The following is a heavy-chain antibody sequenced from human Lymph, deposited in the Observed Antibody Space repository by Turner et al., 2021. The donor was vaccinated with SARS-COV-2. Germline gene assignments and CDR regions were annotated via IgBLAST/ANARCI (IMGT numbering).Heavy chain of an antibody. D-gene: IGHD6-19*01. V-gene: IGHV3-23*01. J-gene: IGHJ4*02. CDR1: GVTFSRYA. CDR3: AKDRFTLSSGWEDY. Sequence: EAQGLGSGGGLVRPGASTSLSCASSGVTFSRYALIWVRQAPRKGGEWVSTISGSGGSTYYSKSVKDQFTISRDNSKNTLDLEMNSLRGEDTAVYYCAKDRFTLSSGWEDYWGQGTLVTVSS. CDR2: ISGSGGST.